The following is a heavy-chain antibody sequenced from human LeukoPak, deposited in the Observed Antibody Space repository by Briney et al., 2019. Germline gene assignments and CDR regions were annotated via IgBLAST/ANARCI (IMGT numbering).Heavy chain of an antibody. D-gene: IGHD1-26*01. Sequence: GALVKVSCKASGYTFTGYYMHWVRQAPGQGLEWMGWINPNSGGTNYAQKFQGRVTMTRDTSISTAYMELSRLRSDDTAVYYCAREGGLSGSYAWGDYWGQGTLVTVSS. CDR3: AREGGLSGSYAWGDY. CDR2: INPNSGGT. J-gene: IGHJ4*02. V-gene: IGHV1-2*02. CDR1: GYTFTGYY.